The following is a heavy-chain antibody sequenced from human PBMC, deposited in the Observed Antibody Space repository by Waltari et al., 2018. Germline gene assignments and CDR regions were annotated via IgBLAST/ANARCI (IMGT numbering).Heavy chain of an antibody. CDR3: VRGKYQYGGNYFMF. Sequence: QVQLQQWGAGLLKPSETLSLTCAVYGGPFSGYYWSWIRQPPGKGLEWIGEINHSGKTNYNPSMKSRVNISGDTSKNQFSLHLSSVTAADTAVYFCVRGKYQYGGNYFMFWDQGALVTVSS. CDR1: GGPFSGYY. D-gene: IGHD1-26*01. CDR2: INHSGKT. V-gene: IGHV4-34*01. J-gene: IGHJ4*02.